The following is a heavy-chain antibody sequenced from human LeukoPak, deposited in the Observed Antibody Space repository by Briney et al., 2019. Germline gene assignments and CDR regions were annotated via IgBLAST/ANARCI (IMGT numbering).Heavy chain of an antibody. V-gene: IGHV3-23*01. J-gene: IGHJ4*02. CDR3: AKDRPNYYGSNGHYYRRDGDY. D-gene: IGHD3-22*01. CDR1: GGSISSSSYY. Sequence: ETLSLTCTVSGGSISSSSYYWGWVRQAPGKGLQWVSSITSSGDGTYYADSVKGRFTISRDNSENMLYLQMNSLRVEDTAVYFCAKDRPNYYGSNGHYYRRDGDYWGQGTLVTVSS. CDR2: ITSSGDGT.